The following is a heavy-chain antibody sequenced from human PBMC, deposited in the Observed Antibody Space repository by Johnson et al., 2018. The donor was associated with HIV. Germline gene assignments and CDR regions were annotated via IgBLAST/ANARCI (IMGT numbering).Heavy chain of an antibody. CDR1: AFTFSSYA. J-gene: IGHJ3*02. V-gene: IGHV3-30-3*01. D-gene: IGHD3-16*02. CDR2: ISYDGSNK. Sequence: QVQLVESGGGVVQPGRSLRLSCAASAFTFSSYAMHWVRQAPGKGLEWVAVISYDGSNKYYSDSVKVRFTISRDNSQNKLYLQMNSLRAEDTAVYYCAREARGLWRLRLGELSFLPNLHAFDIWGQGTMVTVSS. CDR3: AREARGLWRLRLGELSFLPNLHAFDI.